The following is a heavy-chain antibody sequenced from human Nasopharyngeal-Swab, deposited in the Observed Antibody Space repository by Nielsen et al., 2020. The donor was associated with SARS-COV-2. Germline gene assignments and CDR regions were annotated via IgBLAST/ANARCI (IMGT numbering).Heavy chain of an antibody. D-gene: IGHD6-13*01. V-gene: IGHV4-34*01. CDR1: GGSFSGYY. J-gene: IGHJ6*03. CDR3: TSSVWQQPLFCYYYMDV. Sequence: SQTLSPTCALYGGSFSGYYWSWTRQPPGKGLEWIGAINHSGSTNYNPTPKSRVTISVETSKNQHSLKLSSVTAADTAVYYDTSSVWQQPLFCYYYMDVWGKGTTVTVSS. CDR2: INHSGST.